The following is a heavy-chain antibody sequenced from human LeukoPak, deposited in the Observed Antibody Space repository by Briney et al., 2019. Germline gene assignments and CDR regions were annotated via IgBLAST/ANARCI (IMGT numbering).Heavy chain of an antibody. CDR1: GYTFIGYY. Sequence: ASVKVSCKASGYTFIGYYMHWVRQAPGQGLEWMGWINPNSGDTNYAQNYQGRVTMTGVTSISTAYMELSRLISDDTAVYYCAKDLDCSGGSCYSLDYWGQGTLVTVSS. CDR3: AKDLDCSGGSCYSLDY. CDR2: INPNSGDT. V-gene: IGHV1-2*02. D-gene: IGHD2-15*01. J-gene: IGHJ4*02.